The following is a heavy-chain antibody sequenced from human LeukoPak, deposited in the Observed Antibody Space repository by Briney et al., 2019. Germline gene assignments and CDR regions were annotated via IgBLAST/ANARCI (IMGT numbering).Heavy chain of an antibody. CDR1: GDSVSSNSAA. CDR2: TYCRSKCYN. CDR3: ARDWDESTQPERMNYFDY. J-gene: IGHJ4*02. Sequence: SQTLSLTCAISGDSVSSNSAAWNWIRQSPSRGLEWLGRTYCRSKCYNEFATSVKSRISLYADTSKNQLSLQLNSVTPEDTAVYYCARDWDESTQPERMNYFDYWGQGTLVTVSS. V-gene: IGHV6-1*01. D-gene: IGHD1-14*01.